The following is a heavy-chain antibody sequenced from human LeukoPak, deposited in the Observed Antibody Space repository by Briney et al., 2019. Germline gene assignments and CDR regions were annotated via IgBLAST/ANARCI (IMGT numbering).Heavy chain of an antibody. Sequence: SGPTLVNPTQTLTLTCTFSGFSLSTSGVGVGWIRQPPGKALECLALISWNDDKRYSPSLRSRLTITRDTSKNQVVLTMTNVDPVDTATYFCAHKDGSNHFDYWGQGTLVTVSS. J-gene: IGHJ4*02. CDR2: ISWNDDK. V-gene: IGHV2-5*01. D-gene: IGHD5-24*01. CDR1: GFSLSTSGVG. CDR3: AHKDGSNHFDY.